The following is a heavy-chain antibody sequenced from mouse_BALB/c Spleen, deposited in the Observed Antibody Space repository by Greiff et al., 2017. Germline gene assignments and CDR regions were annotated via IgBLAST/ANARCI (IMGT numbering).Heavy chain of an antibody. CDR1: GYSITSDYA. CDR3: ARDWDGHYYAMDY. D-gene: IGHD4-1*01. J-gene: IGHJ4*01. Sequence: EVQLQESGPGLVKPSQSLSLTCTVTGYSITSDYAWNWIRQFPGNKLEWMGYISYSGSTSYNPSLKSRISITRDTSKNQFFLQLNSVTTEDTATYYCARDWDGHYYAMDYWGQGTSVTVSS. V-gene: IGHV3-2*02. CDR2: ISYSGST.